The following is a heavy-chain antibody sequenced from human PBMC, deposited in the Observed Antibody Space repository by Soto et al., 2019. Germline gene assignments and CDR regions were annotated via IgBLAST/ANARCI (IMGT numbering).Heavy chain of an antibody. Sequence: EVQLLESGGGSVQPGGSLRLSCAASGFTFSSYAMHWVGRPPGKGLEWVSSISGSGGTAYYADSVKGRFSISRDSLVNTLFLQMNSLRAEDTAVYYCARGRGQNWIFDYWGQGTLVTVSP. J-gene: IGHJ4*02. CDR2: ISGSGGTA. CDR1: GFTFSSYA. CDR3: ARGRGQNWIFDY. V-gene: IGHV3-23*01. D-gene: IGHD1-1*01.